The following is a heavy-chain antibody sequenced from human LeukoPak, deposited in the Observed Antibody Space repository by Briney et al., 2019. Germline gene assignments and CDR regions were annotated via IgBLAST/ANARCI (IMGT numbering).Heavy chain of an antibody. CDR2: INPNSGGT. CDR1: GYTFTGYY. CDR3: ARYYDSSGYYYGGNYFDY. Sequence: ASVKVSCKASGYTFTGYYMHWVRQAPGQGLEGMGWINPNSGGTNYAQKFQGRVTMTRDTSISTAYMELSRLRSDDTAVYYCARYYDSSGYYYGGNYFDYWGQGTLVTVSS. V-gene: IGHV1-2*02. J-gene: IGHJ4*02. D-gene: IGHD3-22*01.